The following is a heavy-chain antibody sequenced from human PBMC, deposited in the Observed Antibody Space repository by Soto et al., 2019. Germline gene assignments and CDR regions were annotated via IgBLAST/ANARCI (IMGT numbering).Heavy chain of an antibody. Sequence: QVQLVESGGGVVQPGRSLRLSCAASGFTFSSYGMHWVRQAPGKGLEWVAVISYDGSNKYYADSVKGRFTISRDNSNNTLYLQMNSLRAEDTAVYYCAKGDGDGYNLNYWGQGTLVTVSS. CDR2: ISYDGSNK. D-gene: IGHD5-12*01. CDR3: AKGDGDGYNLNY. CDR1: GFTFSSYG. J-gene: IGHJ4*02. V-gene: IGHV3-30*18.